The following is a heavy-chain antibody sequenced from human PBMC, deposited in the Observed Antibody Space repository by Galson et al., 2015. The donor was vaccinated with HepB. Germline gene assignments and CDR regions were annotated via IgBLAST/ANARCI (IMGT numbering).Heavy chain of an antibody. D-gene: IGHD3-10*01. CDR3: AKVSGYYYGSGIPVVPPSSVNWFDP. V-gene: IGHV3-30*18. Sequence: SLRLSCAASGFTFSSYGMHWVRQAPGKGLEWVAVISYDGSNKYYADSVKGRFTISRDNSKNTLYLQMNSLRAEDTAVYYCAKVSGYYYGSGIPVVPPSSVNWFDPWGQGTLVTVSS. J-gene: IGHJ5*02. CDR1: GFTFSSYG. CDR2: ISYDGSNK.